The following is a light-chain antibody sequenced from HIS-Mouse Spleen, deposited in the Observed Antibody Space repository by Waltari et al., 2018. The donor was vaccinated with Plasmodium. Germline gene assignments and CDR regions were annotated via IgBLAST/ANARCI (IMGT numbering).Light chain of an antibody. J-gene: IGKJ2*01. Sequence: VFTHSPGTLSLPPGERPTLSCRASQSASSSYLAWYQQKPGQAPRLLIYGASSRATGIPDRFSGSGSGTDFTLTISRLEPEDFAVYYCQQYGSSPYTFGQGTKLEIK. CDR2: GAS. CDR1: QSASSSY. CDR3: QQYGSSPYT. V-gene: IGKV3-20*01.